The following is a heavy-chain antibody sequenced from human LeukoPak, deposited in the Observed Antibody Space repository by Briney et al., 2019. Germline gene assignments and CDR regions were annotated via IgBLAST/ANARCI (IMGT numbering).Heavy chain of an antibody. CDR2: INEDGSTT. D-gene: IGHD5-12*01. Sequence: QPGGSLRLSCAASGFTFSSNWMHWVRQAPGKGLVWVSRINEDGSTTNYADSVKGRSTIFRDNAKNTLYLQMNNLRADDTAVYYCAGGRLVATSKAVAIDYWGQGTLVTVSS. CDR1: GFTFSSNW. V-gene: IGHV3-74*01. J-gene: IGHJ4*02. CDR3: AGGRLVATSKAVAIDY.